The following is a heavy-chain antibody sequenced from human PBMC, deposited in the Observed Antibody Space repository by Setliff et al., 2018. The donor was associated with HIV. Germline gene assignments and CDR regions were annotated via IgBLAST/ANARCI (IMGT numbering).Heavy chain of an antibody. D-gene: IGHD3-22*01. V-gene: IGHV1-69*13. Sequence: SVKVSCKASGVTFNYSFITWVRQAPGQGLEWMGGAVPNIHEATHAQKFQGRVTITADESATTVYMEMSGLTSEDTAIYYCARGADASGYFYREYFQHWGQGTLVTVSS. CDR3: ARGADASGYFYREYFQH. J-gene: IGHJ1*01. CDR1: GVTFNYSF. CDR2: AVPNIHEA.